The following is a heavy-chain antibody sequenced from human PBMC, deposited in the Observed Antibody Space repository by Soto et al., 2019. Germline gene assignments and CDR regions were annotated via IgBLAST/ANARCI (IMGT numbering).Heavy chain of an antibody. D-gene: IGHD3-22*01. V-gene: IGHV1-69*13. CDR1: GGTFSSYA. CDR3: ARDSNTYYYDSSCDYWFDP. CDR2: IIPIFGTA. Sequence: SVKVACKASGGTFSSYAISWVRQAPGQGLEWMGGIIPIFGTANYAQKFQGRVTITADESTSTAYMELSSLRSEDTAVYYCARDSNTYYYDSSCDYWFDPWGQGTLVSVSS. J-gene: IGHJ5*02.